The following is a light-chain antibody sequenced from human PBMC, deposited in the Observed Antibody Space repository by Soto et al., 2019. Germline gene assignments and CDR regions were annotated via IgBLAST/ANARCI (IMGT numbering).Light chain of an antibody. CDR2: GTS. Sequence: DIVLAQSPGTLSLSPWERATLSCRASQSVSSKYLALYQQKPGQPPRVLIYGTSIRATGIPERFSGGGSGTDFTLTITRLESEDFAVYYCQQYGSSPFTFGPGTKVDFK. J-gene: IGKJ3*01. V-gene: IGKV3-20*01. CDR3: QQYGSSPFT. CDR1: QSVSSKY.